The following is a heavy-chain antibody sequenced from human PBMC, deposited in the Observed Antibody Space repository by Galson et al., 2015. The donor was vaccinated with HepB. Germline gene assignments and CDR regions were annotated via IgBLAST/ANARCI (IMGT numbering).Heavy chain of an antibody. D-gene: IGHD5-12*01. CDR1: GFIFSNYG. CDR2: IRSDGNTK. CDR3: AKGTYSAYDYFYFGF. V-gene: IGHV3-30*02. J-gene: IGHJ4*02. Sequence: SLRLSCAASGFIFSNYGIHWVRQAPGKGLEWVSFIRSDGNTKSYADSVKGRFIISRDNSKNTVDLQMNRLREEDTAVYYCAKGTYSAYDYFYFGFWGQGTLVTVSS.